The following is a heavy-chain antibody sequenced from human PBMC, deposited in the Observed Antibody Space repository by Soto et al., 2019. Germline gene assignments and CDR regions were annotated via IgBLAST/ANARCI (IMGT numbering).Heavy chain of an antibody. CDR3: ARDAMTTEFDY. CDR1: GYTFTSYA. CDR2: INAGNGNT. V-gene: IGHV1-3*01. D-gene: IGHD4-4*01. J-gene: IGHJ4*02. Sequence: ASVKVSCKASGYTFTSYAIHWVRQAPGQRLEWMGWINAGNGNTKYSQKFQGRVTITRDTSASTAYMELSSLRSEDTAVYYCARDAMTTEFDYWGQGTLVTVSS.